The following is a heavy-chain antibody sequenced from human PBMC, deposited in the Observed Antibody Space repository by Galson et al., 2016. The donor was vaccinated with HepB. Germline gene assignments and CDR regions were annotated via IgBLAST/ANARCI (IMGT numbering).Heavy chain of an antibody. D-gene: IGHD1-26*01. J-gene: IGHJ4*02. CDR2: ISDSGNT. CDR1: GASISTYH. CDR3: ARHVGVALRFDY. Sequence: SETLSLTCAVSGASISTYHWSWIRQPPGKGLEWIGYISDSGNTKYNPSLRSRVNMSVDTSKNQFSLKLRSVSAADTAMYYCARHVGVALRFDYWGQGTLVTVSS. V-gene: IGHV4-59*01.